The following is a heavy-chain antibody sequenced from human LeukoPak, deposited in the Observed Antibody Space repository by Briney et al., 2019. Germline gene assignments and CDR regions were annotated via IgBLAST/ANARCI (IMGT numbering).Heavy chain of an antibody. Sequence: PSETLSLTCTVSGGSISSSSYYWGWIRQPPGKGLEWIGSIYYSGSTYYNPSLKSRVTISVDTSKNQFSLKLSSVTAADTAVYYCARGWNSGAWGIYYYYYMDVWGKGTTVTVSS. D-gene: IGHD2/OR15-2a*01. V-gene: IGHV4-39*07. J-gene: IGHJ6*03. CDR1: GGSISSSSYY. CDR2: IYYSGST. CDR3: ARGWNSGAWGIYYYYYMDV.